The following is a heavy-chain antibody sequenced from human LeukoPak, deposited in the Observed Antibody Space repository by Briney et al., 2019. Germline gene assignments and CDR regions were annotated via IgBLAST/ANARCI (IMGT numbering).Heavy chain of an antibody. V-gene: IGHV4-59*01. J-gene: IGHJ4*02. CDR1: GVSISNYY. D-gene: IGHD2-15*01. CDR3: EREPPINCSGGSCHGIFDY. CDR2: ISYSGSS. Sequence: PSETLSLTCTVSGVSISNYYWSWSRQPPAKGLQWSVYISYSGSSNYNPSLMSRGITSVDASAKHFSFLMTSVTAADRAVYYCEREPPINCSGGSCHGIFDYWGQGTLVTVSS.